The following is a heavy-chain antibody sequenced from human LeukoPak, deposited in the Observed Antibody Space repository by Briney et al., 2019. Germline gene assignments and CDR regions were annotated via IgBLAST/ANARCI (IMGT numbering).Heavy chain of an antibody. CDR1: GGSISSGGY. CDR3: ARDKIRWELPYAFDI. CDR2: TLHSGRT. J-gene: IGHJ3*02. D-gene: IGHD1-26*01. V-gene: IGHV4-30-2*01. Sequence: SQTLSLTCTVSGGSISSGGYWSWIRQTPGRGLEWIGYTLHSGRTYYNPPLKSRVTMSVDTSKNQFSLKLSSVAAADTAVYYCARDKIRWELPYAFDIWGQGTMVTVSS.